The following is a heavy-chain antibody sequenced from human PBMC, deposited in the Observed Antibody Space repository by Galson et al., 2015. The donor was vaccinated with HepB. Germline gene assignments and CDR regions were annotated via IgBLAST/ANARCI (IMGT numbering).Heavy chain of an antibody. CDR3: ARDLGNDVGLFDY. CDR1: GFTFNKYW. V-gene: IGHV3-7*05. Sequence: SLGLSCAGSGFTFNKYWMSWVRQAPGKGLEWVANIKPDGSEKYYVESVKGRFTISRDNAKNSVSLQMNSLRPEDTALYYCARDLGNDVGLFDYWGQGTQVTVSS. J-gene: IGHJ4*02. CDR2: IKPDGSEK. D-gene: IGHD1-1*01.